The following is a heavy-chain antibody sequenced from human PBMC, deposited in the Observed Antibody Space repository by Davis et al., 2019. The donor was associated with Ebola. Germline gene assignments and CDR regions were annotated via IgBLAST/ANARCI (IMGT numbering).Heavy chain of an antibody. D-gene: IGHD2-2*01. V-gene: IGHV4-59*11. CDR3: ARGWGYCSSTSCYSLYYGMDV. CDR1: DGSIRTHY. CDR2: GYYGGRT. Sequence: SETLSLTCTVSDGSIRTHYWSWIRQSPGKGLEWIGYGYYGGRTDYNPSLKSRAIISVDTSKNQFSLKLSSVTAADTAVYYCARGWGYCSSTSCYSLYYGMDVWGQGTTVTVSS. J-gene: IGHJ6*02.